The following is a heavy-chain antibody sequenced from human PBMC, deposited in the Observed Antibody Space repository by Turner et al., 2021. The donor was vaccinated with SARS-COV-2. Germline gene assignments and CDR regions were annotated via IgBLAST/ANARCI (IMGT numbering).Heavy chain of an antibody. CDR3: ASFKFGELWSYYFDR. CDR1: GGSFSTGGHY. J-gene: IGHJ5*02. D-gene: IGHD3-10*01. CDR2: VQYSGRT. Sequence: QVHLQVSGPGLFMPSETLSLTCTVSGGSFSTGGHYWSWIRQRPGEGLEWIGFVQYSGRTDYTPSLKGRVTMSLNTSKDKFSLRLSSATAADTAVYYCASFKFGELWSYYFDRWGQGTQVTVSS. V-gene: IGHV4-31*03.